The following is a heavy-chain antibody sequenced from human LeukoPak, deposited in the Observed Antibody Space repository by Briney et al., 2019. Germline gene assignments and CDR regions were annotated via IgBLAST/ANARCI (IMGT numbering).Heavy chain of an antibody. CDR2: IYYSGST. J-gene: IGHJ6*03. D-gene: IGHD3-10*01. Sequence: SETLSLTCTVSGGSISSSSYYWGWIRQPPGKGLEWIGSIYYSGSTYYNVSLKSRVTIPVDTSKNQFSLKLSSVTAADTAVYYCTRHNSGSYYYYQYYYMDVWGKGTTVTISS. CDR3: TRHNSGSYYYYQYYYMDV. V-gene: IGHV4-39*01. CDR1: GGSISSSSYY.